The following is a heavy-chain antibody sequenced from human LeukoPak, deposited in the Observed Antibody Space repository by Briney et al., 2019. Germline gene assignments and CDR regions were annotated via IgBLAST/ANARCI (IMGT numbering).Heavy chain of an antibody. J-gene: IGHJ4*02. CDR2: ISGSGGST. V-gene: IGHV3-23*01. Sequence: GGSLRLSCAASGFTFSSYAMSWVRQAPGKGLEWVSAISGSGGSTYYADSVKGRFTISRDNSKNTLYLQMNSLRAEDTAVYYCAKDTLLRLYYYDSSGYFDYWGQGTLVTVSS. CDR3: AKDTLLRLYYYDSSGYFDY. D-gene: IGHD3-22*01. CDR1: GFTFSSYA.